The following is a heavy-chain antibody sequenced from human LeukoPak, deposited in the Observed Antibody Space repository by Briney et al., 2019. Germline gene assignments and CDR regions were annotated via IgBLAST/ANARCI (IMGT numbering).Heavy chain of an antibody. J-gene: IGHJ6*03. V-gene: IGHV3-30*02. CDR2: IRYDGSNK. Sequence: QPGGSLRLSCAASGFTFSSYGMHWVRQAPGKGLEWVAFIRYDGSNKYYADSVKGRFTISRDNSKNTLYLQMNSLRAEDTAVYYCAKDYGGADPHYMDVWGKGTTVTVSS. CDR1: GFTFSSYG. D-gene: IGHD3-10*01. CDR3: AKDYGGADPHYMDV.